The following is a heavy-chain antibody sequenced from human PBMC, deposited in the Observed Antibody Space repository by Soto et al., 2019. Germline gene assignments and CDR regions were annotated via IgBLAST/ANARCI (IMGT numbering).Heavy chain of an antibody. V-gene: IGHV1-46*03. CDR1: GYTFTSYY. CDR3: ASGAGLTHSRITGTKPLPNY. Sequence: ASVKVSCKASGYTFTSYYMHWVRQAPGQGLEWMGIINPRGGSTSYAQKFQGRVTMTRDTSTSTVYMELSSLRSEDTAVYYCASGAGLTHSRITGTKPLPNYWGQGTLVTVSS. CDR2: INPRGGST. J-gene: IGHJ4*02. D-gene: IGHD1-7*01.